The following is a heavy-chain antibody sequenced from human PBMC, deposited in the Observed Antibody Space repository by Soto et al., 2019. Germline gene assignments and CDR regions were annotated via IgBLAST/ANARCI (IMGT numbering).Heavy chain of an antibody. CDR1: GFTFSSYG. V-gene: IGHV3-30*18. D-gene: IGHD3-3*01. CDR3: AKEPTSAIFGVVTIDYYFDY. J-gene: IGHJ4*02. CDR2: ISYDGSNK. Sequence: QVQLVESGGGVVQPGRSLRLSCAASGFTFSSYGMHWVRQAPGKGLEWVAVISYDGSNKYYADSVKGRFTISRDNSKNTLYLQMNSLRAEDTAVYYCAKEPTSAIFGVVTIDYYFDYWGQGTLVTVSS.